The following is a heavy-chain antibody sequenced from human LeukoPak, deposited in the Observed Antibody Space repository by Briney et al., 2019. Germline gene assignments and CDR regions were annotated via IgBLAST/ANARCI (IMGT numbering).Heavy chain of an antibody. CDR1: GFSFSSHW. CDR3: ARGFGITF. CDR2: IKQDGSEK. Sequence: PGGSLRLFCGASGFSFSSHWMSWVRQAPGKGLEWVANIKQDGSEKHYVDSVKGRFTVSRDNAKNSLYLQMNSLRADDTAVYYCARGFGITFWGQGTLVTVSS. V-gene: IGHV3-7*03. D-gene: IGHD3-16*01. J-gene: IGHJ4*02.